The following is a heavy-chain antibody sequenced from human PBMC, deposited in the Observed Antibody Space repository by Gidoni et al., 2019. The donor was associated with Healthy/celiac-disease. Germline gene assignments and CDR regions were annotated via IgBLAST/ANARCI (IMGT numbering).Heavy chain of an antibody. D-gene: IGHD3-3*01. CDR2: IYYSGST. CDR1: GSSY. Sequence: GSSYWSWIRQPPGKGLEWLGYIYYSGSTNYNPSLKSRVTISVDTSKNQFSLKLSSVTAADTAGYYCASIPIYYDFWSGYYYDYWGQGTLVTVS. V-gene: IGHV4-61*01. CDR3: ASIPIYYDFWSGYYYDY. J-gene: IGHJ4*02.